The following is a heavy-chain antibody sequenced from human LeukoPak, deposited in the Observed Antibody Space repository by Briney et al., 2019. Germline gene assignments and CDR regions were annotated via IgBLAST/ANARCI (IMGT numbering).Heavy chain of an antibody. V-gene: IGHV3-74*01. CDR3: VRDGVGAPPFDY. J-gene: IGHJ4*02. Sequence: GGSLRLSCAASGFTFSNNWMHWVRQAPGKGLVWVSRIEGDGSSTDYADSVKGRFTISRDNAKNTLLLQMNSLRAEDTAVYYCVRDGVGAPPFDYWGQGVLVTVSS. CDR2: IEGDGSST. CDR1: GFTFSNNW. D-gene: IGHD1-26*01.